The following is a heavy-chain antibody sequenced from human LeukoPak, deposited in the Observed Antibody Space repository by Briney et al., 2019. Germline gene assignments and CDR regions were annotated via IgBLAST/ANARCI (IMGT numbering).Heavy chain of an antibody. J-gene: IGHJ4*02. V-gene: IGHV3-33*01. Sequence: QAGRSLRLSCAASGFTFINYGIHWVRQAPGKGLEWVALIRYDGSNKYYADSVRGRFTISRDNSKNTVYLQMNSLRGEDTAVYYCARAGKENSSGYYYWGQGTLVTVSS. CDR2: IRYDGSNK. D-gene: IGHD6-19*01. CDR3: ARAGKENSSGYYY. CDR1: GFTFINYG.